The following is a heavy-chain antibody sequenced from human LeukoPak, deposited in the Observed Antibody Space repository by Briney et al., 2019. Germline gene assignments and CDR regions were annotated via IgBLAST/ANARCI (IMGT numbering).Heavy chain of an antibody. Sequence: PSETLSLTCIVSGGSISSSLYYWGWIRQPPGKGLEWIGSIYYGGSTYYNPSLKSRVTISVDTSKNQFSLKLTSMTAADTAVYYCARELFGSRAAGTFDYWGXGTLXTVSS. J-gene: IGHJ4*01. CDR3: ARELFGSRAAGTFDY. D-gene: IGHD2-21*01. V-gene: IGHV4-39*07. CDR1: GGSISSSLYY. CDR2: IYYGGST.